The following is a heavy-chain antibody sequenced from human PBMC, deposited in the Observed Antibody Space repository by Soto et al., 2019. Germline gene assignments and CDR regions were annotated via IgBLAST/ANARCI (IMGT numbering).Heavy chain of an antibody. V-gene: IGHV4-59*01. Sequence: SETLSLTCTVSGVSISGYYWGWIRQPPGKGLEWIGYVHYAGATTYNPSLKSRVTISVDTSENQFSLNLTSVTAADTGVYFCARRIYGVSDYWCRGSLAT. J-gene: IGHJ4*02. D-gene: IGHD2-15*01. CDR3: ARRIYGVSDY. CDR2: VHYAGAT. CDR1: GVSISGYY.